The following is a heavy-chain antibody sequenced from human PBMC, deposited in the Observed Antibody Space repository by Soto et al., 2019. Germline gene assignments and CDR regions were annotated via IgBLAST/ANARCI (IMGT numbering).Heavy chain of an antibody. D-gene: IGHD2-15*01. J-gene: IGHJ4*02. Sequence: GESLKISCKGSGYSFTSYWIGWVRQMPGKGLEWMGIIYPGDSDTRYSPSFQGQVTISADKSISTAYLQWSSLKASDTAMYYCARQGGVGYCSGGSCPPSPIAPWGQGTLVTVSS. CDR2: IYPGDSDT. V-gene: IGHV5-51*01. CDR3: ARQGGVGYCSGGSCPPSPIAP. CDR1: GYSFTSYW.